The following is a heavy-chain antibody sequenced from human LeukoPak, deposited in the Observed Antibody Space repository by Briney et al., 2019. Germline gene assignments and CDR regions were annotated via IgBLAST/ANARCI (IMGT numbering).Heavy chain of an antibody. J-gene: IGHJ5*02. D-gene: IGHD3-10*01. CDR3: ARTSRINMVLDP. CDR2: VYHSGST. V-gene: IGHV4/OR15-8*01. CDR1: GGSISNTNW. Sequence: SETLSLTCGVSGGSISNTNWWTWVRQPPGKGLEWIGEVYHSGSTNYNPSLKSRVTISVDKSKNQFSLKLSSVTAADTAVYYCARTSRINMVLDPWGQGTLVTVSS.